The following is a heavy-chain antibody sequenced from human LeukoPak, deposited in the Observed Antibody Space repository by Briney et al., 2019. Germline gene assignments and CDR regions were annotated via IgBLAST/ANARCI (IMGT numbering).Heavy chain of an antibody. J-gene: IGHJ6*03. CDR2: IYHRGST. V-gene: IGHV4-38-2*01. Sequence: PSETLSLTCAVSGYSISSGYYWGWIRQPPGKGLEWIGSIYHRGSTYYNPSLKSRVTISVDTSKNQFSLKLSSVTAADTAVYYCARVPAASSGYYYYYYMDVWGKGTTVTVSS. CDR1: GYSISSGYY. D-gene: IGHD2-2*01. CDR3: ARVPAASSGYYYYYYMDV.